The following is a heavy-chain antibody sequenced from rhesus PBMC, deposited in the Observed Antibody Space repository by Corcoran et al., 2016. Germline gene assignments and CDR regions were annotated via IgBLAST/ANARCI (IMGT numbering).Heavy chain of an antibody. CDR1: GYSISSNS. CDR2: IYGSRGST. D-gene: IGHD6-25*01. CDR3: VYSGSWNSDY. Sequence: QVQLQESGPGLVKPSETLSLTCAVSGYSISSNSWSWIHQPPGTGLEGIGEIYGSRGSTYDNPALKSRVNMSTDTSKNQVSLKLSSVTAADTAVYYGVYSGSWNSDYWGQGVLVTVSS. V-gene: IGHV4-147*01. J-gene: IGHJ4*01.